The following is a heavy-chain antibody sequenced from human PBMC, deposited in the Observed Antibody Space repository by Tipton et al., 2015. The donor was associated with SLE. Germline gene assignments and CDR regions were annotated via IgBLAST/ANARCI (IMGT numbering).Heavy chain of an antibody. V-gene: IGHV3-33*01. CDR3: ARDALGIAVAGLDY. CDR1: GFTFSSYG. D-gene: IGHD6-19*01. Sequence: SLRLSCAASGFTFSSYGMHWVRQAPGKGLEGVAVIWYDGSNKYYADSVKGRFTISRDNSKNTLYLQMNSLRAEDTAVYYCARDALGIAVAGLDYWGQGTLVTVSS. CDR2: IWYDGSNK. J-gene: IGHJ4*02.